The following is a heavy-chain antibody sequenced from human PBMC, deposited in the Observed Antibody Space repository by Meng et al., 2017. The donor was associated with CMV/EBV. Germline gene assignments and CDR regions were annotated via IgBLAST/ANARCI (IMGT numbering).Heavy chain of an antibody. D-gene: IGHD2-2*02. Sequence: GSLRLSCAVYGGSFSGYYWSWIRQPPGKGLEWIGEINHRGSTNYNPSLKSRVTISVDTSKNQFSLKLSSVTAADTAVYYCARSRYCSSTSCYRGNYYYYGMDVWGQGTTVTVSS. J-gene: IGHJ6*02. CDR2: INHRGST. CDR3: ARSRYCSSTSCYRGNYYYYGMDV. V-gene: IGHV4-34*01. CDR1: GGSFSGYY.